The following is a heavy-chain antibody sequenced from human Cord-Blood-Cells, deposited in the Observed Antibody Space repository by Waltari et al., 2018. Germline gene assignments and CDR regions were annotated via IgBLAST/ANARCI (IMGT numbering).Heavy chain of an antibody. V-gene: IGHV4-39*01. J-gene: IGHJ4*02. CDR1: GGPSSSSAYY. CDR2: IYYSGST. CDR3: ARASSSWYYFDY. D-gene: IGHD6-13*01. Sequence: HLQLQESGPGLVKPSETLSLTCTVSGGPSSSSAYYWGRTRQPPGKGLEWIGSIYYSGSTYYNPSLKSRVTISVDTSKNQFSLKLSSVTAADTAVYYCARASSSWYYFDYWGQGTLVTVSS.